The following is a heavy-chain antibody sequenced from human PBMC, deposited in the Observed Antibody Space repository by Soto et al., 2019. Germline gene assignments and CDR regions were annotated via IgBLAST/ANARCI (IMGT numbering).Heavy chain of an antibody. V-gene: IGHV3-30-3*01. CDR1: GFTFSSYA. J-gene: IGHJ4*02. CDR2: ISYDGTNK. CDR3: ARTRGGYYGSGSYYVDY. Sequence: QVQLVESGGGVVQPGRSLRLSCAASGFTFSSYAMHWVRQAPGRGLEWVAVISYDGTNKYYADSVKGRFTISRDNSKNTLYRQMNSLRADDTAVYYCARTRGGYYGSGSYYVDYWGQGTLVTVPS. D-gene: IGHD3-10*01.